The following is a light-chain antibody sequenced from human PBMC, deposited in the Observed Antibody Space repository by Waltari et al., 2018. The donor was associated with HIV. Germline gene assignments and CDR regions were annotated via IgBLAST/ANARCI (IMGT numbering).Light chain of an antibody. CDR1: SSDVGGYNL. CDR2: EVS. J-gene: IGLJ2*01. Sequence: QSALTQPASVSGSPGQSITISCTGTSSDVGGYNLVSWYQQHPGKAPKLMIYEVSKRPSGVSNRFSGSKSGNTASLTISGLHAEDEAEYYCCAYAGSTTYVIFGGGTKLTVL. V-gene: IGLV2-23*02. CDR3: CAYAGSTTYVI.